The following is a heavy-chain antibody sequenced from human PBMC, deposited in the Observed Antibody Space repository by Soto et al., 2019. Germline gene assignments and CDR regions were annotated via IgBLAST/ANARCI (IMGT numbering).Heavy chain of an antibody. J-gene: IGHJ4*02. CDR3: ARQPTVSTNFDY. Sequence: PGESLKISCKGSGYSFTTYWIGWVRQMPGKGPEWMGIIYPGDSDTRYSPSFQGQVTISADKSITTAYLQWGSLKASDTAMYYCARQPTVSTNFDYWGQGTLVTVSS. V-gene: IGHV5-51*01. CDR2: IYPGDSDT. D-gene: IGHD4-17*01. CDR1: GYSFTTYW.